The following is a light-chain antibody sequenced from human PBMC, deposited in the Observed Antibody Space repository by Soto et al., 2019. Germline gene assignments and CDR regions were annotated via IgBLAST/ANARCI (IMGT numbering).Light chain of an antibody. Sequence: EIVLTQSPGTLCLSPGERATLSCRASQSVSSSYLAWYQQKPGQAPRLLIYGASSRATGIPDRFSGSGSGTDFTLTINRLEPEDFAVYYCQHYGSSLWTFGQGTKVDI. J-gene: IGKJ1*01. CDR1: QSVSSSY. V-gene: IGKV3-20*01. CDR2: GAS. CDR3: QHYGSSLWT.